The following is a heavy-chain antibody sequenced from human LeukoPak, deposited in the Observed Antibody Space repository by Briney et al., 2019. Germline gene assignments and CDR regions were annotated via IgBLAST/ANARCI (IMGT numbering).Heavy chain of an antibody. CDR3: ARAPKELVKNLFFDY. V-gene: IGHV4-38-2*02. CDR1: GYSISSGYY. Sequence: SETLSLTCTVSGYSISSGYYWGWIRQPPGKGLEWIGSIYHSGSTYYNPSLKSRVTISVDTSKNQFSLKLSSVTAADTAVYYCARAPKELVKNLFFDYWGQGTLVTVSS. CDR2: IYHSGST. D-gene: IGHD6-13*01. J-gene: IGHJ4*02.